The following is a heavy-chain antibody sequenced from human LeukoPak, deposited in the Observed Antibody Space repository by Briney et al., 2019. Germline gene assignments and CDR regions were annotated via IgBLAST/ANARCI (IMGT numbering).Heavy chain of an antibody. D-gene: IGHD4-17*01. J-gene: IGHJ2*01. Sequence: PGGSLRLSCAASGFIFSSYGMHWVRQAPGKGLEWVAVIWYDGSNKFYADSVKGRFTISRDNSKNTLYLQMNSLRAEDTAVYYCATYGDSRRRDWYFDLWGRGTLVTV. CDR2: IWYDGSNK. CDR1: GFIFSSYG. V-gene: IGHV3-33*01. CDR3: ATYGDSRRRDWYFDL.